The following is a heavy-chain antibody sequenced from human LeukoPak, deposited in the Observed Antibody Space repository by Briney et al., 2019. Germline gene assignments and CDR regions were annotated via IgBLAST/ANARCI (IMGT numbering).Heavy chain of an antibody. V-gene: IGHV1-2*02. CDR1: GYTFTGYY. D-gene: IGHD3-22*01. CDR3: ARVHYYDSSGYYQQ. J-gene: IGHJ4*02. Sequence: ASVKVFCKASGYTFTGYYMHWVRQAPGQGLEWRGWMNPNSGGTNYAQKFEGRVTMTRDTSISTVYMELNRLSSDDTDVYFCARVHYYDSSGYYQQWGQGTLVTVSS. CDR2: MNPNSGGT.